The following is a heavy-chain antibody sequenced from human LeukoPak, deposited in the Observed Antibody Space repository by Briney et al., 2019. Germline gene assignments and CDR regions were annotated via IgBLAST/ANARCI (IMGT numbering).Heavy chain of an antibody. Sequence: GGSLRLSCAASGFTFSSYSMNWVRQAPGKGLEWVSSISGDSSHIYYADSVKGRFTISRDNAENSLYLQMNGLRTEDTAIYYFARDTYSRWQTDYWGQGTLVTVSS. CDR1: GFTFSSYS. V-gene: IGHV3-21*01. J-gene: IGHJ4*02. D-gene: IGHD2-21*01. CDR2: ISGDSSHI. CDR3: ARDTYSRWQTDY.